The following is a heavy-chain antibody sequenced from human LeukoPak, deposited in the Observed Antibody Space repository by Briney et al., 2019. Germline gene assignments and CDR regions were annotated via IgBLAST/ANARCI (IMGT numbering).Heavy chain of an antibody. J-gene: IGHJ6*02. Sequence: PGGSLRLSCAASGFALSNFWIHWVRQDPGKGLVWVSRINADGTMTTYADSVKGRFTISRDNAENTVDLHMGSLRVEDTAVYYCARIGEVGVPLAMDVWGPGTTVTVSS. CDR3: ARIGEVGVPLAMDV. CDR2: INADGTMT. D-gene: IGHD1-26*01. V-gene: IGHV3-74*01. CDR1: GFALSNFW.